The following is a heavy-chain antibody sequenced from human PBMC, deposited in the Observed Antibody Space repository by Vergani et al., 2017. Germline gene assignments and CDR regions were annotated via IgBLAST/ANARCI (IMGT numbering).Heavy chain of an antibody. D-gene: IGHD3-22*01. V-gene: IGHV4-4*07. CDR1: GGSISSYY. CDR3: ARETYYYDSSGYYYRSTIDY. Sequence: QVQLQESGPGLVKPSETLSLTCTVSGGSISSYYWSWIRQPAGKGLEWIGRIYTSGSTNYNPSLKSRVTISVDTSKNQLSLKLSSVTAADTAVYYCARETYYYDSSGYYYRSTIDYWGQGTLVTVSS. CDR2: IYTSGST. J-gene: IGHJ4*02.